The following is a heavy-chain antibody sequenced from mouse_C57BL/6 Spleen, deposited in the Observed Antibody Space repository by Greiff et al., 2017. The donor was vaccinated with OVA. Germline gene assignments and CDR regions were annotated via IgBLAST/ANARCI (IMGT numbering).Heavy chain of an antibody. Sequence: EVQVVESGGGLVKPGGSLKLSCAASGFTFSSYTMSWVRQTPEKRLEWVATISGGGGNTYYPDSVKGRFTISRDNAKNTLYLQMSSLRSEDSALYYCARHHDYDGDYYAMDYWGQGTSVTVSS. CDR3: ARHHDYDGDYYAMDY. D-gene: IGHD2-4*01. V-gene: IGHV5-9*01. J-gene: IGHJ4*01. CDR2: ISGGGGNT. CDR1: GFTFSSYT.